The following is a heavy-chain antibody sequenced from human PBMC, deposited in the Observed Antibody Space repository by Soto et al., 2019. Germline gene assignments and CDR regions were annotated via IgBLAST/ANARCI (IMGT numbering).Heavy chain of an antibody. D-gene: IGHD1-26*01. Sequence: PGGSLRLSCAASGFTFSNAWMNWVRQAPGKGLEWVGRIKSKTDGGTTDYAAPVKGRFTISRDDSKNTLYLQMNSLKTEDTAVYYCTAWSGSYDRYYYYGMDVWGKGTTVTVSS. CDR3: TAWSGSYDRYYYYGMDV. CDR2: IKSKTDGGTT. J-gene: IGHJ6*04. V-gene: IGHV3-15*07. CDR1: GFTFSNAW.